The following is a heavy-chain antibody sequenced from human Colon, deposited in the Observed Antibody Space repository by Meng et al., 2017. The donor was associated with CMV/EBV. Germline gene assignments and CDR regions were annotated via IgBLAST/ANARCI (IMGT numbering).Heavy chain of an antibody. V-gene: IGHV2-5*02. D-gene: IGHD2-2*01. CDR1: GFSLNTYEVG. Sequence: QITCKDSGHTLVKPTQTLTLTCTFSGFSLNTYEVGVGWFRQPPGKAPEWLALIYWDDDKRYRSSLGNRLTLTHDASKNQVVLTMTDMDPVDTATYYCAHKSLPAAFFDYWSQGTLVTVSS. J-gene: IGHJ4*02. CDR2: IYWDDDK. CDR3: AHKSLPAAFFDY.